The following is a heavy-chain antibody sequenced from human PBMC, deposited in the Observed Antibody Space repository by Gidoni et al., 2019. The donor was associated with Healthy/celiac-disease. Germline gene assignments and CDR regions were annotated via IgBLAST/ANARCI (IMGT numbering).Heavy chain of an antibody. CDR3: ARDFYDFWSGYLPN. D-gene: IGHD3-3*01. Sequence: EVQLVESGGGLVQPGGSLRLSCAASGFTFSSYAMHWVRQAPGKGLEYVSAISSNGGSTYYANSVKGRFTISRDNSKNTLYLQMGSLRAEDMAVYYCARDFYDFWSGYLPNWGQGTLVTVSS. V-gene: IGHV3-64*01. CDR1: GFTFSSYA. CDR2: ISSNGGST. J-gene: IGHJ4*02.